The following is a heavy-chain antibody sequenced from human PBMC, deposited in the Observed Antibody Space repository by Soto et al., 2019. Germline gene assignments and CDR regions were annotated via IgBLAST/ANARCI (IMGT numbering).Heavy chain of an antibody. CDR1: GFTFRAIW. Sequence: EVQLVESGGGLVQPGGSRRLSFAASGFTFRAIWRIWARQAPGKGLECVANIKTDGSEKYYVDPVKGRFTISRDNAKNSLYLQMNSLRAEDTAVYYCATSMGRGGNDYWGQGTLVAVSS. J-gene: IGHJ4*02. CDR3: ATSMGRGGNDY. CDR2: IKTDGSEK. V-gene: IGHV3-7*05. D-gene: IGHD3-10*01.